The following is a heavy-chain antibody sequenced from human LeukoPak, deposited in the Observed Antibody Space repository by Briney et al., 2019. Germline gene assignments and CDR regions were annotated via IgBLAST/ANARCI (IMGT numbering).Heavy chain of an antibody. D-gene: IGHD4-23*01. Sequence: ASVTVSCKASGYTFTSYYMHWVRQAPGQGLEWMGIINPSGGSTSNAQKFQGRVTLTGNTSTSTVYMKLSSLRSEATALYYGARYYGGNTRGFDPWGQGTLVTVSS. CDR3: ARYYGGNTRGFDP. J-gene: IGHJ5*02. V-gene: IGHV1-46*01. CDR1: GYTFTSYY. CDR2: INPSGGST.